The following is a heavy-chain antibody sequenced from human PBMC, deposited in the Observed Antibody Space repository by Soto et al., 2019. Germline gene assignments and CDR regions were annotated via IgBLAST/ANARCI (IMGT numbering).Heavy chain of an antibody. CDR3: ATLSGPAYYYYYMDV. D-gene: IGHD2-2*01. CDR2: ISGSGGST. Sequence: GGSLRLSCAASGFTFSSYWMHWVRQAPGKGLEWVSAISGSGGSTYYADSVKGRFTISRDNSKNTLYLQMNSLRAEDTAVYYCATLSGPAYYYYYMDVWGKGTTVTVSS. CDR1: GFTFSSYW. J-gene: IGHJ6*03. V-gene: IGHV3-23*01.